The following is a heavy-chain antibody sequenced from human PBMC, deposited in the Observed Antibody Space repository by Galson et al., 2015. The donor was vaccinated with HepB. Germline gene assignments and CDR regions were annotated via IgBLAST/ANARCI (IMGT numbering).Heavy chain of an antibody. J-gene: IGHJ4*02. CDR2: ISASGADT. CDR3: AKGRYASRSHFDS. V-gene: IGHV3-23*01. D-gene: IGHD3-16*01. Sequence: LRLSYAASGFTFSNYAMSWVRQARGKGLEWVSTISASGADTKYAESVNGRFTISRDNANNTLSLQMTSPRDEDTALYFCAKGRYASRSHFDSWGQGALVTVSS. CDR1: GFTFSNYA.